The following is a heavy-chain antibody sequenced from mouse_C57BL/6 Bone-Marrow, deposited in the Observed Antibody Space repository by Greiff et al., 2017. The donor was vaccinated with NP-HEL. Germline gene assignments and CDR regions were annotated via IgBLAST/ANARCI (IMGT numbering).Heavy chain of an antibody. V-gene: IGHV1-26*01. CDR1: GYTFSDYY. CDR2: INPNNGGT. J-gene: IGHJ3*01. D-gene: IGHD2-5*01. Sequence: EVQLQQSGPELVKPGASVKISCKASGYTFSDYYMNWVKQSHGKSLEWIGDINPNNGGTSYHQKFKGRATLNVDKSSSTAYMQLRSLTSEDSAVYDCARGGDYYSNSAWFAYWGQGTLVTVSA. CDR3: ARGGDYYSNSAWFAY.